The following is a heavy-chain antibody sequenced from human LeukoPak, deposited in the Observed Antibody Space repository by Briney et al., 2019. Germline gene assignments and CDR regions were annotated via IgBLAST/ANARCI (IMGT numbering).Heavy chain of an antibody. D-gene: IGHD5-12*01. Sequence: NRGESLKISCKGSGYSFTSYWIGWVRQMPGKGLEWMGIIYPGDSDTRYSPSFQGQVTISADKSISTAYLQWSSLKASDTAMYYCARKAVDIGYYFDYWGQGTLVTVSS. CDR1: GYSFTSYW. CDR3: ARKAVDIGYYFDY. V-gene: IGHV5-51*01. J-gene: IGHJ4*02. CDR2: IYPGDSDT.